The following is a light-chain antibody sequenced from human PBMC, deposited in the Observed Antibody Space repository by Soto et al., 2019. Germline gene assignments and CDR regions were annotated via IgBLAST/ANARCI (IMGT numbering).Light chain of an antibody. CDR3: QSYDSSLSGYV. Sequence: VLTQPPSVSGAPGQRVTISCTGSASNFGAGYDVHWYQQIPGTAPKLLIYGNSNRPSGVPDRFSGSKSGTSASLAITGLQAEDEADYYCQSYDSSLSGYVFGTGTKLTVL. CDR2: GNS. CDR1: ASNFGAGYD. V-gene: IGLV1-40*01. J-gene: IGLJ1*01.